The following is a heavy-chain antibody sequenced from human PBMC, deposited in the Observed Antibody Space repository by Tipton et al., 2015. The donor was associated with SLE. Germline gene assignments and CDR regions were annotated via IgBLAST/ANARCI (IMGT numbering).Heavy chain of an antibody. CDR2: IYAAGST. CDR3: ATTSITLFKY. J-gene: IGHJ4*02. Sequence: SLRLSCTASGFTVSTNAMSWVRQAPGKGLEWVSVIYAAGSTHCADSVRGRCTISRDKSKNTLYLEMNSLRPEDTAVYYCATTSITLFKYWGQGILVTVSS. V-gene: IGHV3-66*02. CDR1: GFTVSTNA. D-gene: IGHD5-12*01.